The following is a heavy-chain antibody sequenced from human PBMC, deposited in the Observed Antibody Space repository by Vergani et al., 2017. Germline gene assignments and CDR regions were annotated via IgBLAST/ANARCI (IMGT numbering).Heavy chain of an antibody. D-gene: IGHD3-16*01. CDR2: IYHSGST. CDR1: GYSISSGYY. V-gene: IGHV4-38-2*01. J-gene: IGHJ6*03. CDR3: ARVLLRLYYMDV. Sequence: QVQLPESGPGLVKPSETLSLTCAVSGYSISSGYYWGWIRQPPGKGLEWIGSIYHSGSTYYNPSLKSRVTISVDTSKNQFSLKLSSVTAADTAVYYCARVLLRLYYMDVWGKGTTVTVSS.